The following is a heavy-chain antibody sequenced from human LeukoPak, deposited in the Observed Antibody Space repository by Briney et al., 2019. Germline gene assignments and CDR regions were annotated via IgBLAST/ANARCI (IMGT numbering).Heavy chain of an antibody. V-gene: IGHV4-39*01. J-gene: IGHJ4*02. CDR2: IDYSGST. CDR3: ATQSEILHHSEY. Sequence: SETLSLTCTVTGDSFTGSSSYWGWIRQPPGKGLEWITSIDYSGSTYYNPSLRGRTTISVDASKSQFSLMLRSVTAADTAVYWCATQSEILHHSEYWGQGIVVTISS. CDR1: GDSFTGSSSY.